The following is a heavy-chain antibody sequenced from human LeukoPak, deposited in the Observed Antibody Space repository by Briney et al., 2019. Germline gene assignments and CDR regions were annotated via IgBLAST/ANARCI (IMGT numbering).Heavy chain of an antibody. J-gene: IGHJ4*02. D-gene: IGHD6-19*01. CDR2: ISDGRDYI. V-gene: IGHV3-21*01. CDR3: AGGDGWLTAN. Sequence: PGGSLRLSCAASGFTFSDHSVNWVRQAPGKGLEWVSSISDGRDYIYYADSVKGRFTISTDNAKNSLSLQMNSLRAEDTAVYYCAGGDGWLTANWGQGTLVTVSS. CDR1: GFTFSDHS.